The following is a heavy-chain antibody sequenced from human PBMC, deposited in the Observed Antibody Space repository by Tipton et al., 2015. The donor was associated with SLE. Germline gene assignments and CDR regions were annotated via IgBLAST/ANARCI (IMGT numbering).Heavy chain of an antibody. D-gene: IGHD3-10*01. J-gene: IGHJ4*02. V-gene: IGHV3-53*01. CDR1: GFTVSSDS. CDR2: IYSGGTT. CDR3: ARGGFSMVRGSD. Sequence: GSLRLSCAASGFTVSSDSMSWVRQAPGKGLEWVSVIYSGGTTYYADSVKGRFTISRDNSKNTLYLQLNSLRAEDTAVYYCARGGFSMVRGSDWGQGTLVTVS.